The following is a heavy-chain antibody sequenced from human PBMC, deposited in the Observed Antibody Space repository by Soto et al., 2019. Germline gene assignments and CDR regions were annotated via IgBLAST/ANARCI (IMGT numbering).Heavy chain of an antibody. Sequence: PGESLKISCKGSGYSFNTYWIGWVRQMPGKGLEWMGFIYPGDSDTTYSPSFQGQVTISADRSITTAYLQWTRLKASDTAMYYCARRVVVRGVHYYGMDVWGQGTTVTVSS. D-gene: IGHD3-10*01. J-gene: IGHJ6*02. CDR1: GYSFNTYW. CDR3: ARRVVVRGVHYYGMDV. CDR2: IYPGDSDT. V-gene: IGHV5-51*01.